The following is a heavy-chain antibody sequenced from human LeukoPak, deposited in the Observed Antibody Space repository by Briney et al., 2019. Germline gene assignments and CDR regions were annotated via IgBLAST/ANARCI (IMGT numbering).Heavy chain of an antibody. V-gene: IGHV3-33*06. Sequence: PGGSLRLXCAATGFTFSTYGMHWVRQAPGKGLEWVAVIWSDGNNKFYADSVKGRFTFSRDNSRNSLSLQMNSLRADDTAVYYCAKEGETSVMVSRWGQGTLVTVSS. CDR3: AKEGETSVMVSR. CDR1: GFTFSTYG. D-gene: IGHD5-18*01. CDR2: IWSDGNNK. J-gene: IGHJ4*02.